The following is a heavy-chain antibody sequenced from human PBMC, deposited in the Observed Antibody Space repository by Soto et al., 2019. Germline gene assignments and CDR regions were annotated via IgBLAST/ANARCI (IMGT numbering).Heavy chain of an antibody. D-gene: IGHD4-17*01. CDR2: IIPILDLA. J-gene: IGHJ4*02. CDR3: AGGGGGHDYGDYVPLDY. CDR1: GGTFSSYT. V-gene: IGHV1-69*02. Sequence: QVQLVQSGAEVKKPGSSVKVSCKASGGTFSSYTISWVRQAPGQGLEWVGRIIPILDLANSAQKFQGRVTITADKSTRKAYMELSGVRAEDTAVYYCAGGGGGHDYGDYVPLDYWGQGTLVTVSS.